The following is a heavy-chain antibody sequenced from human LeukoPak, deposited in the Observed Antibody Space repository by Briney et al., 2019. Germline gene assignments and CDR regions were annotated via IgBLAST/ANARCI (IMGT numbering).Heavy chain of an antibody. V-gene: IGHV3-23*01. D-gene: IGHD6-19*01. J-gene: IGHJ4*02. CDR1: GFSFRNYA. Sequence: GGSLRLSCAASGFSFRNYAMSWVRQAPGKGLEWVSAISGSGGSTYYADSVKGRFTISRDNSKNTLYLQMNSLRAEDTAVYYCAKTIPGYSSGSPWGVFDYWGQGTLVTVSS. CDR3: AKTIPGYSSGSPWGVFDY. CDR2: ISGSGGST.